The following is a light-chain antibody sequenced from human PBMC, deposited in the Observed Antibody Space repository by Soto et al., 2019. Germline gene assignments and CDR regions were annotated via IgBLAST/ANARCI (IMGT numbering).Light chain of an antibody. J-gene: IGLJ1*01. Sequence: QSALTQPASVSGSPGQSTTISCSGTSGDIGSYDHVAWYQQFPGKSPKLIIYAVSDRPSGVSDRFSGSKSGISASLTISGFQTEDEADYYCISYTDRQSYLFGTGTKVTVL. CDR3: ISYTDRQSYL. CDR1: SGDIGSYDH. V-gene: IGLV2-14*03. CDR2: AVS.